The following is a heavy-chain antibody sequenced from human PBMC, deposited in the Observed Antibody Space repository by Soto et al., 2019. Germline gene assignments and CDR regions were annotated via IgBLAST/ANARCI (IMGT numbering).Heavy chain of an antibody. J-gene: IGHJ4*01. CDR3: TTDSYSTMIEVRFDY. CDR2: IKSKALGGTT. CDR1: GFALSNAW. D-gene: IGHD3-22*01. V-gene: IGHV3-15*07. Sequence: GESLKISCAGSGFALSNAWINWVRHVPGNGLEWVGRIKSKALGGTTDFAAPVRGRFAITRDDSRNVAYMQMNSLYTEDTAVYYCTTDSYSTMIEVRFDYWGHGTLVTVSS.